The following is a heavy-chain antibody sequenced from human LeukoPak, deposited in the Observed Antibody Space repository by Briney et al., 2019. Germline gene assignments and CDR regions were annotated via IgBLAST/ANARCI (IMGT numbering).Heavy chain of an antibody. CDR1: GFTFDDYA. D-gene: IGHD3-22*01. V-gene: IGHV3-43*02. CDR3: AKGGDSSGYYYPFDY. CDR2: ISGDGGST. J-gene: IGHJ4*02. Sequence: GGSLRLSCAASGFTFDDYAMHWVRQAPGKGLEWVSLISGDGGSTYYADSVKGRFTISRDNSKNSLYLQINSLRTQDTALYYCAKGGDSSGYYYPFDYWGQGTLVTVSS.